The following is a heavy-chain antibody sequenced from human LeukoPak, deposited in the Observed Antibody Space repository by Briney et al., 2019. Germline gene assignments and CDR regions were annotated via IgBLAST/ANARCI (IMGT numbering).Heavy chain of an antibody. Sequence: SETLSLTCAVSGGSISSGGYYWGWIRQPPGKGLEWIGSIYYSGSTYYNPSLKSRVTISVDTSENQFSLKLSSVTAADTAVYYCARVNMIASDAFDIWGQGTMVTVSS. V-gene: IGHV4-39*07. D-gene: IGHD3-22*01. J-gene: IGHJ3*02. CDR1: GGSISSGGYY. CDR2: IYYSGST. CDR3: ARVNMIASDAFDI.